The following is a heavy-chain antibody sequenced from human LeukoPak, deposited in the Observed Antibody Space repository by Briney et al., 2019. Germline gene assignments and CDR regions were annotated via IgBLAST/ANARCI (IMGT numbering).Heavy chain of an antibody. D-gene: IGHD6-13*01. CDR3: ARLRSSSWDFDY. J-gene: IGHJ4*02. V-gene: IGHV4-39*01. Sequence: SETLSLTCTVSGGSISSSIYYWAWIRQPPGKGLELIGSIYYSGSTYYNPSLKSRVTISVDTSKNQFSLKLSSVTAADTAVYYCARLRSSSWDFDYWGQGTLVTVSS. CDR1: GGSISSSIYY. CDR2: IYYSGST.